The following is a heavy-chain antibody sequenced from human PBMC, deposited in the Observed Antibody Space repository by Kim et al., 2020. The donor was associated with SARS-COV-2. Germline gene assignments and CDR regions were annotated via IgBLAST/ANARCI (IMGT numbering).Heavy chain of an antibody. D-gene: IGHD3-9*01. V-gene: IGHV3-23*01. J-gene: IGHJ4*02. CDR2: ISGSGGST. CDR3: AKARDVLRYFDWLLYFDY. Sequence: GGSLRLSCAASGFTFSSYAMSWVRQAPGKGLEWVSAISGSGGSTYYADSVKGRFTISRDNSKNTLYLQMNSLRAEDTAVYYCAKARDVLRYFDWLLYFDYWGQGTLVTVSS. CDR1: GFTFSSYA.